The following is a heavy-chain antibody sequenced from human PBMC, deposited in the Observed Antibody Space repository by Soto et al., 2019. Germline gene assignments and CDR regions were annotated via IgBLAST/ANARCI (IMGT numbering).Heavy chain of an antibody. Sequence: GGSLRLPCAASRITFRSYATSWVRQPPGKRLAWVPALSGRGGSTYYADSGKGRFTVSRVSSKKSRCLRINSPRADGTGVYYCAKVGGVYGGYVNYYYYYTDVWGKGTTVSVAS. D-gene: IGHD4-17*01. J-gene: IGHJ6*03. CDR1: RITFRSYA. CDR2: LSGRGGST. CDR3: AKVGGVYGGYVNYYYYYTDV. V-gene: IGHV3-23*01.